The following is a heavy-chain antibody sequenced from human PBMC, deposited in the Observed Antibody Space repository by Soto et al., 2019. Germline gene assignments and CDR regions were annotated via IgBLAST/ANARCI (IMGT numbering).Heavy chain of an antibody. CDR3: ARDNGYFDY. V-gene: IGHV4-59*12. CDR2: IYYNGNT. CDR1: GGSIGISY. J-gene: IGHJ4*02. D-gene: IGHD2-8*01. Sequence: PEKLCLTCTVSGGSIGISYWNWIRQPPGKGLEWIGYIYYNGNTNYDPSLKGRVTMSVDTSKNQFSLKLRSMTAADTAVYYCARDNGYFDYWGQGALVTV.